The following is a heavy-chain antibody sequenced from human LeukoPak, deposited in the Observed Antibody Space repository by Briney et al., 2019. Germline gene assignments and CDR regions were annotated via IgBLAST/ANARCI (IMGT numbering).Heavy chain of an antibody. Sequence: ASVKVSCKASGYTFNSYSINWVRQGPGQGLEWMGSINAYNGNTNYAQKVQGRVTMTTDTSTSTAYMELRSLRSDDTALYYCARDGFRGPSDYWGQGTLVTVSS. D-gene: IGHD3-16*01. CDR3: ARDGFRGPSDY. CDR1: GYTFNSYS. J-gene: IGHJ4*02. V-gene: IGHV1-18*01. CDR2: INAYNGNT.